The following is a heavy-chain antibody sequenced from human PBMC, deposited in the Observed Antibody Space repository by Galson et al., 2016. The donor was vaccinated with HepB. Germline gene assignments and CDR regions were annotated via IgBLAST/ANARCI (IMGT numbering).Heavy chain of an antibody. Sequence: SVKVSCKASGGTPTTYPISWVRQAPGQGLEWMGGIIPILGRIDYAQTLKDRLTITADESTGTVYMELSSLRSEDTSVYFCARFHFTVIRGIFNSWLDPWGQETLVVVSS. CDR1: GGTPTTYP. J-gene: IGHJ5*02. CDR3: ARFHFTVIRGIFNSWLDP. V-gene: IGHV1-69*10. D-gene: IGHD3-10*01. CDR2: IIPILGRI.